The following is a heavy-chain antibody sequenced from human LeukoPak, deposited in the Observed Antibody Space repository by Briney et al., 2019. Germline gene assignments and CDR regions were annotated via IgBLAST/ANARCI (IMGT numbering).Heavy chain of an antibody. CDR1: GLTFGSYG. J-gene: IGHJ4*02. CDR3: AREEEEMATPLDY. Sequence: GGSLRLSCAASGLTFGSYGMHWVRQAPGKGLEWAAFIRYDGSNKYYADSLKGRFTIARDTPKNTVYLQMNSLRAEDTAVYYCAREEEEMATPLDYWGQGTLVTVSS. D-gene: IGHD5-24*01. CDR2: IRYDGSNK. V-gene: IGHV3-30*02.